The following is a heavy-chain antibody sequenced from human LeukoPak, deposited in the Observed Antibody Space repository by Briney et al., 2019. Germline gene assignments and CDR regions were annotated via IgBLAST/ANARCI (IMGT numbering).Heavy chain of an antibody. Sequence: PSETLSLTCTVSGGSISSSSYYWGWIRQPPGKGLEWIGSIYYSGSTYYNPSLKSRVTISVDTSKNQFSLKLSSVTAADTAVYYCARHAIYYDSSGLDYWGQGTLVTVSS. CDR1: GGSISSSSYY. CDR3: ARHAIYYDSSGLDY. V-gene: IGHV4-39*01. CDR2: IYYSGST. D-gene: IGHD3-22*01. J-gene: IGHJ4*02.